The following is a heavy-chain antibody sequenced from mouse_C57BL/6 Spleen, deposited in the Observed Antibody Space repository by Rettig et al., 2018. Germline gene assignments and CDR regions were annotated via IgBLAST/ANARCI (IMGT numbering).Heavy chain of an antibody. J-gene: IGHJ1*03. CDR2: IYYSGTI. D-gene: IGHD2-2*01. Sequence: QFPGNKLEWIGYIYYSGTITYNPSLTSRTTITRDTPKNQFFLEMNSLTAEDTATYYCARDGGYDGYFDVWGTGTTVTVSS. V-gene: IGHV3-5*01. CDR3: ARDGGYDGYFDV.